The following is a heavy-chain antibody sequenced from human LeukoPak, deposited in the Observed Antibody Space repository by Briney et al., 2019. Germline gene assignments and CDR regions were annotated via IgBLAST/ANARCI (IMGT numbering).Heavy chain of an antibody. D-gene: IGHD3-16*02. Sequence: GGSLRLSCAASGLTFSSYAMSWVRQAPGKGLEWVSGISGSGAGTYYADSVKGRFTISRDNSKNTLYLQMNSLRAEDTAVYYCAKDDDYVWGSYRKEDYFDYWGQGTLVTVSS. CDR2: ISGSGAGT. CDR3: AKDDDYVWGSYRKEDYFDY. CDR1: GLTFSSYA. V-gene: IGHV3-23*01. J-gene: IGHJ4*02.